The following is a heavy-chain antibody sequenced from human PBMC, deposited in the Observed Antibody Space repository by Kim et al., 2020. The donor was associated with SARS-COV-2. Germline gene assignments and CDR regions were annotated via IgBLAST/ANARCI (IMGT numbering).Heavy chain of an antibody. J-gene: IGHJ6*01. V-gene: IGHV3-30*18. CDR1: GITFSSYG. CDR3: AKDLKMWHGSCWYYYYYG. D-gene: IGHD6-19*01. CDR2: ISYDGSNK. Sequence: GGSLRLSCAVSGITFSSYGMHWVRQAPGKGLEWVAVISYDGSNKNYADSVKGRFTISRDNSKNTLYLQMNSLRDEDTAVYYCAKDLKMWHGSCWYYYYYG.